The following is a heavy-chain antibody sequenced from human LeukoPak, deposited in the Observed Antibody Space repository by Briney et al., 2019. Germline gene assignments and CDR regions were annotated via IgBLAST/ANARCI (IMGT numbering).Heavy chain of an antibody. Sequence: SETLSLTCTVSGGSISSGSYYWSWIRQPAGKGLEWIGRIYTSGSTNYNPSLKSRVTISVDTSKNQFSLKLSSVTAADTAVYYCARANGSHLDAFDIWGQGTMVTVSS. V-gene: IGHV4-61*02. CDR3: ARANGSHLDAFDI. CDR1: GGSISSGSYY. J-gene: IGHJ3*02. CDR2: IYTSGST. D-gene: IGHD1-26*01.